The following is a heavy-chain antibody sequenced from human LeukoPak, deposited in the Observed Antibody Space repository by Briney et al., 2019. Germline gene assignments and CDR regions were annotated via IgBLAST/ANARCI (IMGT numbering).Heavy chain of an antibody. J-gene: IGHJ4*02. D-gene: IGHD2-2*01. CDR1: GYTFTGYY. CDR2: INPNSGGT. CDR3: ARGVEYCSSSSCYLLYFDH. V-gene: IGHV1-2*06. Sequence: ASVKVSCKASGYTFTGYYMHWVRQAPGQGLGWMGRINPNSGGTNYAQKFQGRVTMTRDTSISTAYMELSRLRSDDTAVYYCARGVEYCSSSSCYLLYFDHWGQGTLVTVSS.